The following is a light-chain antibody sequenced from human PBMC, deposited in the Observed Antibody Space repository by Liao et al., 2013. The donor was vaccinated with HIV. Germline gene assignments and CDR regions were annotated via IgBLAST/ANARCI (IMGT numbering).Light chain of an antibody. J-gene: IGLJ3*02. V-gene: IGLV3-1*01. CDR1: ELGDKS. CDR3: QAWDSGSAWV. CDR2: QDN. Sequence: SYDLTQPPSVSVSPGQTASISCSGDELGDKSACWYQQKPGQSPVLVISQDNRRPSGIPQRFSGSNSGNTATLTISGTQALDEADYYCQAWDSGSAWVFGGGTKLTVL.